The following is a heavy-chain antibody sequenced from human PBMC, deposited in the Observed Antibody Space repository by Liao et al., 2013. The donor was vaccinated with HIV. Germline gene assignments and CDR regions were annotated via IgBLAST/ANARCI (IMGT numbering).Heavy chain of an antibody. D-gene: IGHD2-2*01. CDR2: INHSGTT. J-gene: IGHJ5*02. V-gene: IGHV4-34*10. CDR3: ARGSGFCVSTSCRFDP. Sequence: QVQLQESGPGLVKPSQTLSLTCAVDGETLGGFFWSWIRQSPGKGLEWIGEINHSGTTNFNPSLKSRVTMSVDSSTNRFFLNLTSVTAADTAEYFCARGSGFCVSTSCRFDPWGQGSLVTVSS. CDR1: GETLGGFF.